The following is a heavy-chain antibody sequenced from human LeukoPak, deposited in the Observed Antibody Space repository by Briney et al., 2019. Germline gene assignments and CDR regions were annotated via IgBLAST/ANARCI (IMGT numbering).Heavy chain of an antibody. J-gene: IGHJ4*02. CDR1: GFTFSSYE. CDR3: ARDWRHRDYGSGSLDY. V-gene: IGHV3-48*03. Sequence: GGSLRLSCVASGFTFSSYEMNWVRQAPGKGLEWVSYISNSGSTMYYADSVKGRFTISRDNAKNSLYLQMNSLRAEDAAVYYCARDWRHRDYGSGSLDYWGQGALVTVSS. CDR2: ISNSGSTM. D-gene: IGHD3-10*01.